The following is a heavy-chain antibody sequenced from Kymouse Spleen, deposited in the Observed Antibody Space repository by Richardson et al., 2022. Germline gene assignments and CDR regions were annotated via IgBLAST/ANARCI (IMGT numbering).Heavy chain of an antibody. D-gene: IGHD6-13*01. CDR2: INHSGST. CDR3: ARAAAGPYYFDY. J-gene: IGHJ4*02. CDR1: GGSFSGYY. V-gene: IGHV4-34*01. Sequence: QVQLQQWGAGLLKPSETLSLTCAVYGGSFSGYYWSWIRQPPGKGLEWIGEINHSGSTNYNPSLKSRVTISVDTSKNQFSLKLSSVTAADTAVYYCARAAAGPYYFDYWGQGTLVTVSS.